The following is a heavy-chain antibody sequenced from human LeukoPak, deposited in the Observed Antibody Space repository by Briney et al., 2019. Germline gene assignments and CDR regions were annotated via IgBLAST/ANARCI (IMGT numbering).Heavy chain of an antibody. D-gene: IGHD3-22*01. V-gene: IGHV3-74*01. CDR1: GFTFSSYW. CDR3: ARDRGYYDSSGYYSGDY. Sequence: GGSLRLSCAASGFTFSSYWMHWVRQAPGKGLVWVSRINSDGSSTSYADSVKGRFTISRDNAKNTLYLQMNSLRAEDTAVYYCARDRGYYDSSGYYSGDYWGQGALVTVSS. J-gene: IGHJ4*02. CDR2: INSDGSST.